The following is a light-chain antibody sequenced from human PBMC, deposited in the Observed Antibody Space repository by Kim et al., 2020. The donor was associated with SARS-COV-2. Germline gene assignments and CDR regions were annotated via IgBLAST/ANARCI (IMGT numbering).Light chain of an antibody. Sequence: AVGHTVRITCQGDSLRSYNASWYQQKPGQAPVLVIYGKNNRPSGIPNRFSGSSSGNTASLTITGAQAEDEADYYCNSRDSSGNHWVFGGGTQLTVL. CDR1: SLRSYN. J-gene: IGLJ3*02. CDR2: GKN. CDR3: NSRDSSGNHWV. V-gene: IGLV3-19*01.